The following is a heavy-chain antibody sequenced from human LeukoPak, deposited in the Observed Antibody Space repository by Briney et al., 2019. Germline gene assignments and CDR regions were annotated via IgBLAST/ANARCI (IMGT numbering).Heavy chain of an antibody. J-gene: IGHJ4*02. V-gene: IGHV3-53*01. CDR3: ATWTGITPY. CDR1: GFTFSDYY. Sequence: GGSLRLSCAASGFTFSDYYMSWIRQAPGKGLEWVSVIYSGGSTYYADSVKGRFTISRDNSKNSLFLQMNSLRVEDTAVYYCATWTGITPYWGQGTLVTVSS. CDR2: IYSGGST. D-gene: IGHD1-14*01.